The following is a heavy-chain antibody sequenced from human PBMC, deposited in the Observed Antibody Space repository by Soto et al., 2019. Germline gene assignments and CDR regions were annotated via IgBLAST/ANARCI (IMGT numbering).Heavy chain of an antibody. Sequence: QMQLVQSGAEVKRTGATVTVSCKALGNTFTYRYLHWVRPAPGQALEWMGWITPFSGDVHYAQKFQERVPITRDRSIKTAYMRRSSLRPEYTAMYYCASGGAGSGPFTWELPDHWGQGTLVTVSS. CDR3: ASGGAGSGPFTWELPDH. V-gene: IGHV1-45*02. CDR2: ITPFSGDV. D-gene: IGHD1-26*01. J-gene: IGHJ4*02. CDR1: GNTFTYRY.